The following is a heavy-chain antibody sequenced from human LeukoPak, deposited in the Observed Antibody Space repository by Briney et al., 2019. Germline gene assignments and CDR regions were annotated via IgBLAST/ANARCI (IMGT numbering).Heavy chain of an antibody. CDR2: IHYSGST. CDR1: GGSISSYY. Sequence: SETLSLTCTVSGGSISSYYWSWIRQPPGKGLEWIGYIHYSGSTNYSPSLKSRVTISVDTSKNQFSLKLRSVTAADTAVYYCARENDYGDYFHFDNWGQGTLVTVSS. CDR3: ARENDYGDYFHFDN. D-gene: IGHD4-17*01. V-gene: IGHV4-59*01. J-gene: IGHJ4*02.